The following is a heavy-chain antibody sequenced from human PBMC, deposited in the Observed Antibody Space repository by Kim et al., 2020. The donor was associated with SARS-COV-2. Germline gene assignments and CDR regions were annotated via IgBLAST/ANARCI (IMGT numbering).Heavy chain of an antibody. CDR3: VRDPGISLSGSWSPNI. J-gene: IGHJ6*02. V-gene: IGHV3-33*01. CDR2: IYYDTDAT. Sequence: GGSLRLSCKGSGFRFSSYGMDWVRLAPGKGLEWLALIYYDTDATHYADSVKGRFIISRDDSKNTLFLHMNRVTVDDTAVYYCVRDPGISLSGSWSPNIWGQGTRVTVS. CDR1: GFRFSSYG. D-gene: IGHD3-10*01.